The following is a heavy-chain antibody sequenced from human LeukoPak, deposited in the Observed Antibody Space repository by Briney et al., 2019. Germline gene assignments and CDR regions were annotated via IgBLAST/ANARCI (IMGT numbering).Heavy chain of an antibody. V-gene: IGHV3-48*03. J-gene: IGHJ4*02. D-gene: IGHD3-22*01. CDR1: GFTFSSYE. Sequence: GGSLRLSCAASGFTFSSYEMNWVRQAPGKGLEWVSYISSSGSTIYYADSVKGRFTISRDNSKNTLYLLMHSLRAEDTAVYYCARLDSSGYRSFDYWGQGTLVTVSS. CDR2: ISSSGSTI. CDR3: ARLDSSGYRSFDY.